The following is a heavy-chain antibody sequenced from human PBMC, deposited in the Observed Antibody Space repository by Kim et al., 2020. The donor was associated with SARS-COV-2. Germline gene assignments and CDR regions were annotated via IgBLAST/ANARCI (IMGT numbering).Heavy chain of an antibody. D-gene: IGHD1-1*01. CDR2: TNQDGSEK. CDR3: VTGGTRFSQ. J-gene: IGHJ4*02. Sequence: GGSLRLSCVASEFSFSTNWMSWVRQAPGKGLEWVANTNQDGSEKYYVDSVKGRFTISRDNAKNSLYLQMNSLRGDDTAVYYCVTGGTRFSQWGQGTLVTVSP. CDR1: EFSFSTNW. V-gene: IGHV3-7*03.